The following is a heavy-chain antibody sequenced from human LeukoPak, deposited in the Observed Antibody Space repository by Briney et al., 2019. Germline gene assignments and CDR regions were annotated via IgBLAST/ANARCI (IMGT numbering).Heavy chain of an antibody. J-gene: IGHJ4*02. CDR2: IRSIGTNT. Sequence: GGSLRLSCAAARFTFSSYGMHWVRQAPGKGLEWVAFIRSIGTNTYYADSVKGRFTISRDNSKNTLYLQMNSLRAEDTAVYYCATYTSSYFDYWGQGTLVTVSS. CDR1: RFTFSSYG. CDR3: ATYTSSYFDY. V-gene: IGHV3-30*02. D-gene: IGHD2-2*01.